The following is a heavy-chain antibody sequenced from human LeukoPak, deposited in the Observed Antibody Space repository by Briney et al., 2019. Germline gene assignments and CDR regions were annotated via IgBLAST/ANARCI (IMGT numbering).Heavy chain of an antibody. CDR1: GFTFSSYG. Sequence: GGSLRLSCAASGFTFSSYGMHWVRQAPGKGLEWVAVISYDGSNKYYADSVKGRFTISRDNSKNTLYLQVNSLRAEDTAVYYCPPAEDSSGYSVDYWGQGTLVTVSS. V-gene: IGHV3-30*03. CDR3: PPAEDSSGYSVDY. D-gene: IGHD3-22*01. CDR2: ISYDGSNK. J-gene: IGHJ4*02.